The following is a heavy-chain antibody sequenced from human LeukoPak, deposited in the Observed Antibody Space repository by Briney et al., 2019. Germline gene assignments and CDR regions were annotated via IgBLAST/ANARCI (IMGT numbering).Heavy chain of an antibody. CDR3: AKDISYDSSGYYYVGAFDI. Sequence: PGGSLRLSCAASGFTFSDYYMSWIRQAPGKGLEWVSYISSRGDTIYYTDSVKGRFTISRDNAKNSLYLQMNSLRAEDMALYYCAKDISYDSSGYYYVGAFDIWGQGTMVSVSS. V-gene: IGHV3-11*01. J-gene: IGHJ3*02. CDR2: ISSRGDTI. D-gene: IGHD3-22*01. CDR1: GFTFSDYY.